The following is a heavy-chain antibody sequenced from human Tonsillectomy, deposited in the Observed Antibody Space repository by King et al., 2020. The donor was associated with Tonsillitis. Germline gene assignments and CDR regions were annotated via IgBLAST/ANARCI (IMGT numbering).Heavy chain of an antibody. CDR2: IYYTGST. CDR1: GGSFSSYY. J-gene: IGHJ4*02. V-gene: IGHV4-59*08. Sequence: QLQESGPRLVKPSETLSLTCTVSGGSFSSYYWSWIRQPPGKGLEWIGYIYYTGSTKYNPSLKSRVTRSVDTSDNQFSLKLISVTASDTAVYHCARHPGGANWCFDYWGQGTLVTVSS. D-gene: IGHD4/OR15-4a*01. CDR3: ARHPGGANWCFDY.